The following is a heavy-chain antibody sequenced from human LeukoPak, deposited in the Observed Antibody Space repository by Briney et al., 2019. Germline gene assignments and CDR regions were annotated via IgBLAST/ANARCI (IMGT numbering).Heavy chain of an antibody. CDR3: ARDRWLVRGYYYYGMDV. Sequence: GASLRLSCAASGFTVSSNYMSWVRQAPGKGLEWVSVIYSGGSTYYADSVKGRFTISRDNSKNTLYLQMNSLRAEDTAVYYCARDRWLVRGYYYYGMDVWGQGTTVTVSS. D-gene: IGHD6-19*01. V-gene: IGHV3-66*01. CDR2: IYSGGST. CDR1: GFTVSSNY. J-gene: IGHJ6*02.